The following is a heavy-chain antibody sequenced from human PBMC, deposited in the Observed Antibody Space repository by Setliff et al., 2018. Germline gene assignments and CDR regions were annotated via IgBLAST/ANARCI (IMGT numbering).Heavy chain of an antibody. Sequence: GGSLRLSCAASGFTFSSYDMDWVRQAPGKGLEWVSYISSSSSTIFYADSVKGRFTISRDNTENSAHLQMNNLSAEDTAVYYCARILGYCTNTRCYSEYAFDMWGQGTTVTVSS. CDR1: GFTFSSYD. CDR3: ARILGYCTNTRCYSEYAFDM. D-gene: IGHD2-2*01. J-gene: IGHJ3*02. V-gene: IGHV3-48*04. CDR2: ISSSSSTI.